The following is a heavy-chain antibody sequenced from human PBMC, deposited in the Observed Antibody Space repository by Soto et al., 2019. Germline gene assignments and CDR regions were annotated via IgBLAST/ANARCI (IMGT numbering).Heavy chain of an antibody. CDR1: GGTFSSYA. J-gene: IGHJ4*02. CDR2: IIPIFGTA. Sequence: GASVKVSCKASGGTFSSYAISWVRQAPGQGLEWMGGIIPIFGTANYAQKFQGRVTITADESTSTAYMELSSLRSEDTAVYYCARGPMVRGVIRFPYFDYWGQGTLVTVSS. D-gene: IGHD3-10*01. CDR3: ARGPMVRGVIRFPYFDY. V-gene: IGHV1-69*13.